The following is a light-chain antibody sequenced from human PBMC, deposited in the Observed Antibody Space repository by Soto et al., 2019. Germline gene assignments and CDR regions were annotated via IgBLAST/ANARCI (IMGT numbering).Light chain of an antibody. CDR1: SSNIGAGYD. Sequence: QSVLTQPPSVSGAPGQRVTISCTGSSSNIGAGYDVQWYQQLPGAAPRLLIFGNTNRPSGVPERFSGSRSGTSASLAISGLQAEDEADYYCPSYDISLSVSVVFGGGTKLTVL. V-gene: IGLV1-40*01. CDR3: PSYDISLSVSVV. J-gene: IGLJ2*01. CDR2: GNT.